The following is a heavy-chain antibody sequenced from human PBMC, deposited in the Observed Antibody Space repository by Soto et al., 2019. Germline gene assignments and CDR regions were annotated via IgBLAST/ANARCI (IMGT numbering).Heavy chain of an antibody. CDR2: ISGSGVGT. CDR3: AKGDIPNEY. CDR1: GFTFSSFA. V-gene: IGHV3-23*01. D-gene: IGHD5-12*01. J-gene: IGHJ4*02. Sequence: GGSLRLSCAASGFTFSSFAMTWVRQAPGKGLEGVSTISGSGVGTYYADSVQGRFTISRDSSKNTLYLQMNSLRAEDTAVYYCAKGDIPNEYWGQGTLVTVSS.